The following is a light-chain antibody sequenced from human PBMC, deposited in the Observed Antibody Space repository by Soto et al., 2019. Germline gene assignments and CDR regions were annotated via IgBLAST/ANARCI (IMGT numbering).Light chain of an antibody. V-gene: IGLV2-14*01. Sequence: QSALTQPASVSGSPGQSITISCTGTSSDVGGYNYVSWYQQPPGKAPKLMIYDVTNRLSGVSDRFSGSKSVNTASLTISGLQAEDEADYYCRSYTSTTIYVFGTGTKLTVL. CDR2: DVT. J-gene: IGLJ1*01. CDR1: SSDVGGYNY. CDR3: RSYTSTTIYV.